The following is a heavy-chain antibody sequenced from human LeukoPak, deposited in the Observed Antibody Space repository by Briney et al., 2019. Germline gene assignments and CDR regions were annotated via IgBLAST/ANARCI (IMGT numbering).Heavy chain of an antibody. CDR2: MNPDSGNT. J-gene: IGHJ3*02. D-gene: IGHD2-2*01. V-gene: IGHV1-8*01. CDR3: ASTLGYCSSTSCYLSAFDI. Sequence: ASVKVSCKASGYTSTSYDINWVRQATGQGLEWMGWMNPDSGNTGYAQKFQGRVTMTRNTSISTAYMELSSLRSEDTAVYYCASTLGYCSSTSCYLSAFDIWGQGTMVTVSS. CDR1: GYTSTSYD.